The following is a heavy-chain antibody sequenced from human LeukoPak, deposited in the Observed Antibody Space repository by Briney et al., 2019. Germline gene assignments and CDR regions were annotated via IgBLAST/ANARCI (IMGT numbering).Heavy chain of an antibody. Sequence: GGSLRLSCEASGFAFSFFPMSWLRQAPGEGLECVSTINANSGTRSYAASVRGRFTISRDNSKNTLYLLLHTLRADDTAVYYCAKPISGGLAVTADWFAPWGQGTLVVVSS. CDR3: AKPISGGLAVTADWFAP. D-gene: IGHD6-19*01. V-gene: IGHV3-23*01. CDR1: GFAFSFFP. J-gene: IGHJ5*01. CDR2: INANSGTR.